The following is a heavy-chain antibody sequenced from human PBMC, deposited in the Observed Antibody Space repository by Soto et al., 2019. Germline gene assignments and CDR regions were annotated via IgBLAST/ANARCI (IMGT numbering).Heavy chain of an antibody. CDR2: IYYSGNT. J-gene: IGHJ5*02. CDR3: ARGAVAGTGLNWFDP. Sequence: PSETLSLTRTVSGGSISSSSYYWTWIRQPPGKGLEWIGYIYYSGNTSYNPSLKSRVTISLDTSKNQLSLKVSSVTAADTAVYYCARGAVAGTGLNWFDPWGQGTLVTVPQ. V-gene: IGHV4-61*01. D-gene: IGHD6-19*01. CDR1: GGSISSSSYY.